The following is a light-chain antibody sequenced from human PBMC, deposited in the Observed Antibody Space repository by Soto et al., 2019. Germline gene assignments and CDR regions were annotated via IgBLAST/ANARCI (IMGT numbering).Light chain of an antibody. CDR2: DAS. Sequence: DIQMTQSPSTLSASVGDRVTITCRASQSISSWLAWYQQKPGKAPKLLIYDASSLESGVPSRFSGSGSGTEFTLTISSLQPDDFATYYCQQYTSYRWTFGQGTNVEIK. J-gene: IGKJ1*01. CDR3: QQYTSYRWT. V-gene: IGKV1-5*01. CDR1: QSISSW.